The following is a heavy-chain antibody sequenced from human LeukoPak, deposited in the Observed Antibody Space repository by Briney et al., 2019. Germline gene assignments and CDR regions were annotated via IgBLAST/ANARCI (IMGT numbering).Heavy chain of an antibody. CDR2: IYHSGST. D-gene: IGHD6-19*01. V-gene: IGHV4-38-2*02. Sequence: SETLSLTCAVSGYSISSGYYWGWIRQPPGKGLEWIGSIYHSGSTYYNLSLKSRVTISVDTSKNQFSLKLSSVTAADTAVYYCARDRGSRSSGWYVDWGQGTLVTVSS. CDR1: GYSISSGYY. CDR3: ARDRGSRSSGWYVD. J-gene: IGHJ4*02.